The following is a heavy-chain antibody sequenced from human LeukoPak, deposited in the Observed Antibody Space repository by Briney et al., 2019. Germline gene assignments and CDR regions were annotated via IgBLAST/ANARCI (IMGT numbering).Heavy chain of an antibody. Sequence: SGPTLVNPTQTLTLTCTFSGFSLSTGGVGVGWIRQPPGKALEWLALIYWDDDKRYSPSLKSRLTITKDTSKNQVVLTMTNMDPVDTATYYCAHFILLAGDQNYFDYWGQGTLVTVSS. CDR3: AHFILLAGDQNYFDY. CDR1: GFSLSTGGVG. CDR2: IYWDDDK. J-gene: IGHJ4*02. V-gene: IGHV2-5*02. D-gene: IGHD6-19*01.